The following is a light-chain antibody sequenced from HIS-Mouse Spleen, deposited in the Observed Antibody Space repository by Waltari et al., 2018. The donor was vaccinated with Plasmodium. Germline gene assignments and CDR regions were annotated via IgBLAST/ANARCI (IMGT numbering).Light chain of an antibody. CDR3: YSTDSSGNHRV. Sequence: SYDLPQPPSVSVSPGQTASITCTGHAFPKKYAYWYQQKSGQAHVLVIYEDSKRPPGIPERFSGSSSGTMATLTISGAQVEDEADYYCYSTDSSGNHRVFGGGTKLTVL. J-gene: IGLJ3*02. CDR1: AFPKKY. CDR2: EDS. V-gene: IGLV3-10*01.